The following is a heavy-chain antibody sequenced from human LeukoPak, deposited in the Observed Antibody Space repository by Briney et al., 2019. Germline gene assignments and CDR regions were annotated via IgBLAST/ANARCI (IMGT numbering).Heavy chain of an antibody. J-gene: IGHJ4*02. CDR1: GFTFSSYE. D-gene: IGHD3-10*01. CDR2: ISGSGFTI. CDR3: ARGNYYGSGSHDY. Sequence: GGSLRLSCAASGFTFSSYEMNWVRQAPGKGLEWVSYISGSGFTIYYAESVKGRFTISRDNAKNSLYLEMSSLRAEDTAVYYCARGNYYGSGSHDYWGQGTLVTVSS. V-gene: IGHV3-48*03.